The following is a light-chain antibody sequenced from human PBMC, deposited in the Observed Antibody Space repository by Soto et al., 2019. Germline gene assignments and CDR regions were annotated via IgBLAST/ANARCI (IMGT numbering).Light chain of an antibody. J-gene: IGKJ4*01. V-gene: IGKV3-11*02. CDR1: QSIYTY. CDR2: DAS. Sequence: EIVLTQSPATLSLSPGERATLSCRVSQSIYTYLAWYQQTSGQAPRLLIYDASKRAPCVPVRFSGSGSGRDFTLTISSLEPEDFAVYFCQQRSNWPLTFGGGTKVAVK. CDR3: QQRSNWPLT.